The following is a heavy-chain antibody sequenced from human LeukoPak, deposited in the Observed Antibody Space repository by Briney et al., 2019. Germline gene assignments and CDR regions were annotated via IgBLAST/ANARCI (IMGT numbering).Heavy chain of an antibody. CDR2: INPSGGST. CDR3: ARDLSSSVGTGGY. D-gene: IGHD6-6*01. J-gene: IGHJ4*02. V-gene: IGHV1-46*01. Sequence: ASVKVSCKASGYTFTSYDINWVRQATGQGLEWMGIINPSGGSTSYAQKFQGRVTMTRDMSTSTVYVELSSLRSEDTAVYYCARDLSSSVGTGGYWGQGTLVTVSS. CDR1: GYTFTSYD.